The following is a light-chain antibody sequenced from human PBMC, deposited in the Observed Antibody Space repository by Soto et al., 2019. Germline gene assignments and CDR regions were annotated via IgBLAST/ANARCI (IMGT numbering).Light chain of an antibody. CDR1: QSVSSH. V-gene: IGKV3-15*01. J-gene: IGKJ1*01. CDR2: GAS. Sequence: VMTQSPATLSVSKGERVTLSCRASQSVSSHLAWYQQKPGQAPRLLIYGASTRATDIPARFSGSGSGTEFALTISSLQSEDSAVYYCPPYYTWPPWTFGQGTKVAIK. CDR3: PPYYTWPPWT.